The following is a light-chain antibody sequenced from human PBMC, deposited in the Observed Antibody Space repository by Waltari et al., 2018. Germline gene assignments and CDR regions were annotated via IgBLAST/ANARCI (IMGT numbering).Light chain of an antibody. CDR3: QQYYTIPPWT. J-gene: IGKJ1*01. V-gene: IGKV4-1*01. CDR2: WAS. Sequence: DIVMTQSPESLAVSLGERATINCKSSQNILYSDNNRNYLAWYQQKPGQPPKVLIYWASSRESGVSDRLSGSGSGTDFTLTINSLQAEDVAVYYCQQYYTIPPWTFGQGTKVEI. CDR1: QNILYSDNNRNY.